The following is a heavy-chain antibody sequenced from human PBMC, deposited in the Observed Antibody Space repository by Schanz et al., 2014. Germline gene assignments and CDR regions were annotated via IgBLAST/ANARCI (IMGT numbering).Heavy chain of an antibody. J-gene: IGHJ4*02. CDR3: ARGRRGDCRRTSCTYYFDY. V-gene: IGHV3-74*02. Sequence: EQLVESGGGFVQPGGSLRLSCAASGFTFNDYWMHWVRQAPGKGLVWVSRINSDGRSTNYADSVKGRFSISRDNARNTLHLQMDSLRDEDTAVYYCARGRRGDCRRTSCTYYFDYWGQGTLVTVSS. CDR1: GFTFNDYW. CDR2: INSDGRST. D-gene: IGHD2-2*01.